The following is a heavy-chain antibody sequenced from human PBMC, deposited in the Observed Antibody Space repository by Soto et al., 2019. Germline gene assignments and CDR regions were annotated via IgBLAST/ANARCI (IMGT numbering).Heavy chain of an antibody. CDR2: INHSGST. D-gene: IGHD3-10*01. CDR1: GGSFSVYY. J-gene: IGHJ4*02. V-gene: IGHV4-34*01. Sequence: PSETLSLTCAVYGGSFSVYYCSWIRLSPGKGLEWIGEINHSGSTNYNPSLKSRVTMSEDTSTNQFSLKLTSVTAADTAAYSCASRYGSGKYDFDHSTQGTLVTVSS. CDR3: ASRYGSGKYDFDH.